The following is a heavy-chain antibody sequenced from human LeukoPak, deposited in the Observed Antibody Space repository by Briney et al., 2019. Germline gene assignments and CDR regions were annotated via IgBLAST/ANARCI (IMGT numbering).Heavy chain of an antibody. CDR3: ATEQVSASAWGFDY. D-gene: IGHD5/OR15-5a*01. V-gene: IGHV4-4*07. CDR1: GGSISSYL. J-gene: IGHJ4*02. CDR2: IHTSGTT. Sequence: SETLSPTCTVSGGSISSYLWSWIRQSAGKRLEWLGRIHTSGTTTYSPSLQSRLTMSVDTSKSQVSLRLTSATAADTAVYYCATEQVSASAWGFDYWGQGSLVTVSS.